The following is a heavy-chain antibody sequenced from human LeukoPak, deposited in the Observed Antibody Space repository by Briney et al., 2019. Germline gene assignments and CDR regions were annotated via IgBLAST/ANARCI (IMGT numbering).Heavy chain of an antibody. CDR1: GGSISSYY. D-gene: IGHD6-25*01. Sequence: SETPSLTCTVSGGSISSYYWSWIRQPAGKGLGWIGRIYTSGSTNYNPSLKSRVTMSVDTSKNQFSLKLSSVTAADTAVYYCARDQRTWFDPWGQGTLVTVSS. J-gene: IGHJ5*02. CDR2: IYTSGST. CDR3: ARDQRTWFDP. V-gene: IGHV4-4*07.